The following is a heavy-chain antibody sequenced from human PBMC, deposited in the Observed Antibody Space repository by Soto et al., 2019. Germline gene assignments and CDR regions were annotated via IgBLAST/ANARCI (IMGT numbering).Heavy chain of an antibody. V-gene: IGHV4-59*08. J-gene: IGHJ6*02. D-gene: IGHD3-22*01. CDR2: IYYSGST. Sequence: SETLSLRYTVSGGYISSYYCSWILKPPGKGLEWIGYIYYSGSTNYNPSLKSRVTISVDTSKNQFSLKLSSVTAADTAVYYCARTVTYYYDSSGYPDVWGQGTTVTVSS. CDR3: ARTVTYYYDSSGYPDV. CDR1: GGYISSYY.